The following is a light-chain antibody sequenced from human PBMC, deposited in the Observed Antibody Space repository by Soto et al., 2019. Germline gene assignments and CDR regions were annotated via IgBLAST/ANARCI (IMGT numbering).Light chain of an antibody. J-gene: IGKJ1*01. Sequence: DIQMTQSPSTLSASVGDRVTITCRASQSISSWLAWYQQKPGKAPKLLIYKASSLESGVPSRFSGSGSGTEFTLTISSLQPDDFATYYCQQYNRPWTFDQGTKVDIK. V-gene: IGKV1-5*03. CDR2: KAS. CDR1: QSISSW. CDR3: QQYNRPWT.